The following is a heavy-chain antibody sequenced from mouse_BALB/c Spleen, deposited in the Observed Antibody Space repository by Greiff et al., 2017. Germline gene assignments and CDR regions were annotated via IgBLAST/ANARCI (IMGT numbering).Heavy chain of an antibody. V-gene: IGHV5-17*02. CDR2: ISSGSSTI. D-gene: IGHD1-2*01. Sequence: EVKLVESGGGLVQPGGSRKLSCAASGFTFSSFGMHWVRQAPEKGLEWVAYISSGSSTIYYADTVKGRFTISRDNPKNTLFLQMTSLRSEDTAMYYCARHGYVNYFDYWGQGTTLTVSS. CDR3: ARHGYVNYFDY. J-gene: IGHJ2*01. CDR1: GFTFSSFG.